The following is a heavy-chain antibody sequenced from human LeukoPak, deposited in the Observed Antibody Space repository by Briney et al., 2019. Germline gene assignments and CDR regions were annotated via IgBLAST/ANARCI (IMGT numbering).Heavy chain of an antibody. V-gene: IGHV3-23*01. Sequence: QPGGSLRLSCAVSGFTFSSYAMSWVRQAPGKGLEWVSTINSGGDNTYYADSVKGRFTISRDNSKNTLYLQVNSLGAEDTAVYYCAKDSGPMVRGIIDYWGQGTLVTVSS. CDR2: INSGGDNT. CDR3: AKDSGPMVRGIIDY. D-gene: IGHD3-10*01. CDR1: GFTFSSYA. J-gene: IGHJ4*02.